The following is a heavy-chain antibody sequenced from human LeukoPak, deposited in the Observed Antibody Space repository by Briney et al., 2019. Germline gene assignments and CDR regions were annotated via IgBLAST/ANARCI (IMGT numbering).Heavy chain of an antibody. CDR1: GFAVSDNY. J-gene: IGHJ4*02. Sequence: GGSLRLSCAASGFAVSDNYMNWVRQAPGKGLEWVSVIYSGGSTYYAVSVRGRFTISRDNSKNTLYLHMNSLRAEDTAVYYCAKDVGVFAFDSWGQGTLVTVSS. CDR2: IYSGGST. CDR3: AKDVGVFAFDS. V-gene: IGHV3-53*01. D-gene: IGHD2-21*01.